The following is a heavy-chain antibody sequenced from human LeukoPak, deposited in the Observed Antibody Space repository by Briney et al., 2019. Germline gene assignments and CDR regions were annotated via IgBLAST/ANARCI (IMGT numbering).Heavy chain of an antibody. CDR3: ARDWDFYDFWSSYPGEDAFDI. CDR1: GGTFSSYT. J-gene: IGHJ3*02. CDR2: IIPILGIA. Sequence: ASVKVSCKASGGTFSSYTIGWVRQAPGQGLEWMGRIIPILGIANYAQKFQGRVTITADKSTSTAYMELSSLRSEDTAVYYCARDWDFYDFWSSYPGEDAFDIWGQGTMVTVSS. D-gene: IGHD3-3*01. V-gene: IGHV1-69*04.